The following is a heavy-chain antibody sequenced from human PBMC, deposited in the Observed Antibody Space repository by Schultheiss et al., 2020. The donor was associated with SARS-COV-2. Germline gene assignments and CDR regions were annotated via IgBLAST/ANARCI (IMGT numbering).Heavy chain of an antibody. J-gene: IGHJ4*02. CDR2: IYHSGNI. CDR3: ARASTETLALPDDY. CDR1: GGSVTSASDH. V-gene: IGHV4-61*01. D-gene: IGHD4-17*01. Sequence: SQTLSLTCTVSGGSVTSASDHWSWIRQPPGKGLEWIGYIYHSGNIKYSSSLKSRVSISVDTSKNQVSLKVSSVTDADTALYYCARASTETLALPDDYWGQGTLVTVSS.